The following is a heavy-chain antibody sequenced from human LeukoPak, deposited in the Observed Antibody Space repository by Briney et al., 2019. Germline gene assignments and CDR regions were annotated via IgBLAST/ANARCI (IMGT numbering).Heavy chain of an antibody. Sequence: SQTLSLTCAISGDSVSSNSVAWNWIRQSPSRGLEWLGSTCYRSKWYNDYAVSVKSRITISPDTSKNQFSLQLKSVTPEDTAVYYCARYPGVAATRLDAFDIWGQGTMVT. J-gene: IGHJ3*02. CDR2: TCYRSKWYN. V-gene: IGHV6-1*01. D-gene: IGHD6-13*01. CDR1: GDSVSSNSVA. CDR3: ARYPGVAATRLDAFDI.